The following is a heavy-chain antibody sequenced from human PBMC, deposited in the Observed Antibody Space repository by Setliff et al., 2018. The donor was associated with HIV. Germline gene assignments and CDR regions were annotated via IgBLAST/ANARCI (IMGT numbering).Heavy chain of an antibody. Sequence: SETLSLTCTVSAASIRSHYWSWIRQSPGKGLEWIGNFYYTGSTDYNPSFKSRVTISLDKSNNQISLNLSSATAADTAMYFCARESPDGLDYWGQGTLVTVSS. J-gene: IGHJ4*02. CDR2: FYYTGST. CDR1: AASIRSHY. CDR3: ARESPDGLDY. D-gene: IGHD2-8*01. V-gene: IGHV4-59*11.